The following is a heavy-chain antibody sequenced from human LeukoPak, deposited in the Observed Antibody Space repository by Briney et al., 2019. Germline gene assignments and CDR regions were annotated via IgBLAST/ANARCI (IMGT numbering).Heavy chain of an antibody. CDR1: GFTFDDYT. D-gene: IGHD6-19*01. J-gene: IGHJ4*02. V-gene: IGHV3-43*02. CDR3: ARGGRWLITN. CDR2: ISGDGGST. Sequence: GGSLRLSCAASGFTFDDYTMHWVRLPPGKGLEWVSLISGDGGSTHYGDSVRGRFTISRDNSKNSLYLQVNSLRTEDTALYYCARGGRWLITNWGQGTLVTVSS.